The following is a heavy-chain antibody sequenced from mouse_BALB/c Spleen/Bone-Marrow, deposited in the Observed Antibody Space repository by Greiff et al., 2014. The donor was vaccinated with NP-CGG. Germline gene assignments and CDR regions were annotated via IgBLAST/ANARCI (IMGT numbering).Heavy chain of an antibody. CDR2: INPNNGGT. Sequence: QVQLQQSGAELVKPGTLVKLSCKASGYTFTTYYMYWVKQRPGQGLEWIGEINPNNGGTNFKEKFKSKATLTVDKSPSTAYMQLSSLTSEDSAVYYCTRGRTWDFDYWGQGTTLTVSS. V-gene: IGHV1S81*02. CDR1: GYTFTTYY. CDR3: TRGRTWDFDY. J-gene: IGHJ2*01. D-gene: IGHD4-1*01.